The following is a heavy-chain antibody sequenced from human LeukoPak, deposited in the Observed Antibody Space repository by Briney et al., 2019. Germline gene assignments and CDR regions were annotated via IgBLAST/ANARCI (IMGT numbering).Heavy chain of an antibody. CDR3: AREADWFDP. CDR2: VHSSWTT. D-gene: IGHD2-15*01. CDR1: GGSITSYH. Sequence: KTSETLCLTCTASGGSITSYHWSWVRQPAGKGLEWIGHVHSSWTTKYNSSPESRVTMSIDTSRNQFSLKLRSVTAADTAVYYCAREADWFDPWGQGALVTVSS. V-gene: IGHV4-4*07. J-gene: IGHJ5*02.